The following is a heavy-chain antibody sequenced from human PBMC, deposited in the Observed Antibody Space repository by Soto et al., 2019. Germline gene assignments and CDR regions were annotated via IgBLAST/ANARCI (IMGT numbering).Heavy chain of an antibody. CDR3: TTDVIVATTAGSYYFDY. J-gene: IGHJ4*02. Sequence: GGSLRLSCAASGFTFSNAWMSWVRQAPGKGLEWVGRIKSKTDGGTTDYAAPVKGRFTISRDDSKNTLYLQMNSLKTEDTAVYYCTTDVIVATTAGSYYFDYWGQGTLVTVSS. CDR1: GFTFSNAW. V-gene: IGHV3-15*01. CDR2: IKSKTDGGTT. D-gene: IGHD5-12*01.